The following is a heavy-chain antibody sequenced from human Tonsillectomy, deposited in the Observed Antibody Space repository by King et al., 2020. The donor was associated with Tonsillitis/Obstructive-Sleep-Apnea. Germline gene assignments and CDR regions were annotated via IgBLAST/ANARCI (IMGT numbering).Heavy chain of an antibody. CDR3: AHRPPILLVAAAKRNWFDP. D-gene: IGHD2-2*01. V-gene: IGHV2-5*02. J-gene: IGHJ5*02. CDR2: IYWDDDK. CDR1: GFSFSTSVVG. Sequence: ITLKESGPTLVKPTQTLTLTCTFSGFSFSTSVVGVGWIRQPPGRALEWLALIYWDDDKRYSPSLKYKLTIPKETSKNQVVLTITNIDPLDTARYYCAHRPPILLVAAAKRNWFDPWGQGTLVTVSS.